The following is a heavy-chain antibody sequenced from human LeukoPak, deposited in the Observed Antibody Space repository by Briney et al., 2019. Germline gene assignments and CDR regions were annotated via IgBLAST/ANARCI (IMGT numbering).Heavy chain of an antibody. V-gene: IGHV3-72*01. D-gene: IGHD5-18*01. CDR3: ARSERGSYGPLDY. CDR2: TRNKANSYTT. Sequence: PGGSLRLSCAASGFTFSDHYMAWVRQAPGKGLEWVGRTRNKANSYTTEYAASVKGRFTISRDDSKNSLYLQMNSLKTEDTAVYYCARSERGSYGPLDYWGQGTLVTVSS. J-gene: IGHJ4*02. CDR1: GFTFSDHY.